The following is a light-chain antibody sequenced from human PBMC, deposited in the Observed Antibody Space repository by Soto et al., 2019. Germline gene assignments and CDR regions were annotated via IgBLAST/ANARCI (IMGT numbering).Light chain of an antibody. CDR1: QSISPC. V-gene: IGKV1-5*03. CDR3: QQYNSDLGIT. Sequence: DIQMTQSPSTLSASPGDRATITCRASQSISPCLAWYQQKPGKPPNLLIYAVSSVETGVPSRFSGSGSGTEFTLTISSLQPDDFAAYYCQQYNSDLGITFGQGTRLEIK. CDR2: AVS. J-gene: IGKJ5*01.